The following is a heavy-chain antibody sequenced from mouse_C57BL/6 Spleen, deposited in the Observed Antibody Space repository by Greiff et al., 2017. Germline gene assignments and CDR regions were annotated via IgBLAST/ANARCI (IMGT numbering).Heavy chain of an antibody. CDR3: ARLDDYDDVMDY. Sequence: EVQLQQSGPELVKPGASVQLSCQASGYTFTDYYMHWVKQSRGKSLAWIGYINPNNGGTSYNQKFKGKATLTVDKASSTAYMELRSLTSEDSAVYYGARLDDYDDVMDYWGQGTSVTVSS. D-gene: IGHD2-4*01. CDR1: GYTFTDYY. CDR2: INPNNGGT. J-gene: IGHJ4*01. V-gene: IGHV1-22*01.